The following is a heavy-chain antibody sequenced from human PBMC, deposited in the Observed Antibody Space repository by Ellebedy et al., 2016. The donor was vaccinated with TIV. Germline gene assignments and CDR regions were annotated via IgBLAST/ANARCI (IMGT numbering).Heavy chain of an antibody. CDR1: GLTFSSFA. V-gene: IGHV3-64D*09. J-gene: IGHJ4*02. CDR2: ITGNGAST. D-gene: IGHD3-22*01. CDR3: VTRKVSSSWAQ. Sequence: GESLKISCSASGLTFSSFAVHWVRQAPGKGLEYVSTITGNGASTYYADSVKGRFTMSRDNSNNMLHLQMSSLRAEDTAVYYCVTRKVSSSWAQWGQGTLVTVSS.